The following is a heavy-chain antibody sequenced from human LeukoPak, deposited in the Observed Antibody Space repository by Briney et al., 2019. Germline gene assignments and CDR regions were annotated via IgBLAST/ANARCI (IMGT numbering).Heavy chain of an antibody. J-gene: IGHJ4*02. CDR1: GVSISSSNSY. D-gene: IGHD1-26*01. CDR3: ARIRAEVVGANWVDY. CDR2: IYYSGNT. V-gene: IGHV4-39*01. Sequence: SETLSLTCTVSGVSISSSNSYWGWIRQPPGKGLEWIGSIYYSGNTYYNASLKSQVSISIDTSKNQFSLKLTSVTAADTAVYYCARIRAEVVGANWVDYWGQGTLVTVSS.